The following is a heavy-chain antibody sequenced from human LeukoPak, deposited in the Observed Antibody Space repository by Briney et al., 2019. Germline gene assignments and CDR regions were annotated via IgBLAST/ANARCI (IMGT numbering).Heavy chain of an antibody. J-gene: IGHJ4*02. V-gene: IGHV1-2*06. CDR1: GYTFTGYH. CDR2: INPNSGDT. D-gene: IGHD2-2*01. CDR3: ARDYCSSTSCLFDY. Sequence: ASVKVSCTASGYTFTGYHMHWVRQAPGQGLEWMGRINPNSGDTNYAQKFQGRVTMTRDTSISTAYMALSRLRSDDTAVYYCARDYCSSTSCLFDYWGQGTLVTVSS.